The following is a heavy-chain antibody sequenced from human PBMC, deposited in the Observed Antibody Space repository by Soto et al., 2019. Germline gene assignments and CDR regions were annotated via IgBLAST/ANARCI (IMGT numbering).Heavy chain of an antibody. Sequence: WGSLRLSCAASGFTFITYAIHCVRQAPGKWLEWVSGISNSGATTDYADFVKGRFTVSRDNSKNTLYLQMNSLRVEDTAVYYCANSRRGLEVDYWGQGILVTVSS. J-gene: IGHJ4*02. D-gene: IGHD1-1*01. V-gene: IGHV3-23*01. CDR2: ISNSGATT. CDR1: GFTFITYA. CDR3: ANSRRGLEVDY.